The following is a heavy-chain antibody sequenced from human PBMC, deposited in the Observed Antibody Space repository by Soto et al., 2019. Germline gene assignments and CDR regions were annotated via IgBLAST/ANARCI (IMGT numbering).Heavy chain of an antibody. CDR2: IYYSGST. J-gene: IGHJ3*02. D-gene: IGHD2-21*02. V-gene: IGHV4-39*01. Sequence: QLQLQESGPGLVKPSETLSLTCTVSGGSISSSSYYWGWIRQPPGKGLEWIGSIYYSGSTYYNPSLKRRVTISVDTSKNQFSLKLSSVTAADTAVYYCARHLAIVVVTARDAFDIWGQGTMVTVSS. CDR1: GGSISSSSYY. CDR3: ARHLAIVVVTARDAFDI.